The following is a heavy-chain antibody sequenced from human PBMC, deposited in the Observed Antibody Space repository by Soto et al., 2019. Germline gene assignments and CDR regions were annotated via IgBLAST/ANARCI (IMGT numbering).Heavy chain of an antibody. J-gene: IGHJ6*02. CDR3: ASFCCLSSGMDV. CDR2: ISSSSSYI. Sequence: PGGSLRLSCAASGFTFSSYSMNWVRQAPGKGLEWVSSISSSSSYIYYADSVKGRFTISRDNAKNSLYLQMNSLRAEDTAVYYCASFCCLSSGMDVWGQGTTVTVSS. CDR1: GFTFSSYS. D-gene: IGHD2-15*01. V-gene: IGHV3-21*01.